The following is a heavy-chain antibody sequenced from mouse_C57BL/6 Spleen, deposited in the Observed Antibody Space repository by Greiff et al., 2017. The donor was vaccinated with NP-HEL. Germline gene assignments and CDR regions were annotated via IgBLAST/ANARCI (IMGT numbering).Heavy chain of an antibody. CDR2: IRLKSDNYAT. CDR1: GFTFSNYW. Sequence: DVKLVESGGGLVQPGGSMKLSCVASGFTFSNYWMNWVRQSPEKGLEWVAQIRLKSDNYATHYAESVKGRFTISRDDSKSSVYLQMNNLRSEETGIYYCIYRGFAYWGQGTLVTVSA. V-gene: IGHV6-3*01. J-gene: IGHJ3*01. CDR3: IYRGFAY. D-gene: IGHD2-1*01.